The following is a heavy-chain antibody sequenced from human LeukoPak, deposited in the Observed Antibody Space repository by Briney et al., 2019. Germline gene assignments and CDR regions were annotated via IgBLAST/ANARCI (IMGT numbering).Heavy chain of an antibody. V-gene: IGHV4-4*09. Sequence: SETLSLTCTVSGDSISGSYWSWIRQPPGKGLEWVGYIYRSGTTSYNPALKSRVTMAVDTSKNQFSLNLDSVTAADTAVYYCARHTATTYSSSSDWFGPWGQGTLVTVSS. J-gene: IGHJ5*02. D-gene: IGHD6-6*01. CDR1: GDSISGSY. CDR3: ARHTATTYSSSSDWFGP. CDR2: IYRSGTT.